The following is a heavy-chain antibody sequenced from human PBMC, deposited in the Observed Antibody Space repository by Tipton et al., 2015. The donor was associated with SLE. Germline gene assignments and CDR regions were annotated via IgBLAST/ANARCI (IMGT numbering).Heavy chain of an antibody. Sequence: TLSLTCAVYGGSFSGHYWSWIRQPPGKGLEWIGEINHRGSTDYNPSLKSRVSISIDTSKNQFSLNLTSLTAADTAVYYCARGGANWGIILDCFDYWGQGTLVTVSS. CDR3: ARGGANWGIILDCFDY. CDR1: GGSFSGHY. D-gene: IGHD7-27*01. J-gene: IGHJ4*02. CDR2: INHRGST. V-gene: IGHV4-34*01.